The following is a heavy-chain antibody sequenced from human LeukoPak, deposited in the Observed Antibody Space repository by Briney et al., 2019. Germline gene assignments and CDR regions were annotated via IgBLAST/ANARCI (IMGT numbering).Heavy chain of an antibody. D-gene: IGHD1/OR15-1a*01. CDR3: ATEQTRTAKGLDY. CDR2: IIPIFGTA. CDR1: GGTFSSYA. Sequence: ASVKVSCKASGGTFSSYAISWVRQAPGQGLEWMGGIIPIFGTANYAQKFQGRVTITTDESTSTAYLELSSLRSEDTAVYYCATEQTRTAKGLDYWGQGTLVTVSS. J-gene: IGHJ4*02. V-gene: IGHV1-69*05.